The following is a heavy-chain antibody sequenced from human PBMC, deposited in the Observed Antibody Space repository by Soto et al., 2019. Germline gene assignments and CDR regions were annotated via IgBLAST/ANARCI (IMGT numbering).Heavy chain of an antibody. Sequence: PSETLSLTCTVSGGSVSSGSYYWSWIRQPPGKGLEWIGYIYYSGSTNYNPSLKSRVTISVDTSKNQFSLKLSSVTAADTAVYYCARDQMQWLLPYYYYYGMDVWGQGTTVTVSS. CDR2: IYYSGST. D-gene: IGHD6-19*01. V-gene: IGHV4-61*01. CDR1: GGSVSSGSYY. CDR3: ARDQMQWLLPYYYYYGMDV. J-gene: IGHJ6*02.